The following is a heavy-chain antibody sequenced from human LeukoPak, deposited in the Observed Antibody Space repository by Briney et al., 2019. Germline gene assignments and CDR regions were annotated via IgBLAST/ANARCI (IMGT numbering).Heavy chain of an antibody. Sequence: SETLSLTCTVSGGSISSYYWSWIRQPPGKGLEWIGYIYYSGSTNYNPSHKSRVTISVDTSKNQFSLKLSSVTAADTAVYYCARDRGYCSSTSCYKIMDVWGQGTTVTVSS. CDR2: IYYSGST. CDR1: GGSISSYY. D-gene: IGHD2-2*02. J-gene: IGHJ6*02. CDR3: ARDRGYCSSTSCYKIMDV. V-gene: IGHV4-59*01.